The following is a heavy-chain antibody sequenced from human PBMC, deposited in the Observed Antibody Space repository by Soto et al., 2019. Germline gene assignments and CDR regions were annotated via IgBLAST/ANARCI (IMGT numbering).Heavy chain of an antibody. CDR1: GFTFSRYA. CDR2: VSFDGSNE. Sequence: QVQLVESGGGVVQPEGSLRLSCSASGFTFSRYAMHWVRQAPGEGLDWVAVVSFDGSNEYYAESVRGRFTISRDTSKNTLYLQMNSLRPEDTAVYFCARPRMTTTTRYHGMDVWGRGTTVTVSS. V-gene: IGHV3-30-3*01. D-gene: IGHD4-17*01. J-gene: IGHJ6*02. CDR3: ARPRMTTTTRYHGMDV.